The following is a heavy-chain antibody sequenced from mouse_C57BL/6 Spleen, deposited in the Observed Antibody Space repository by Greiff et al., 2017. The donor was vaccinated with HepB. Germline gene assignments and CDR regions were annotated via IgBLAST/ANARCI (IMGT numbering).Heavy chain of an antibody. Sequence: VQLQQSGAELARPGASVTLSCKASGYTFTDYEMHWVKQTPVHGLEWIGAIDPETGGTAYNQKFKGKAILTADKSSSTAYMELRSLTSEDSAVYYCTRRHDDDDYWGQGTTLTVSS. CDR2: IDPETGGT. CDR1: GYTFTDYE. V-gene: IGHV1-15*01. CDR3: TRRHDDDDY. J-gene: IGHJ2*01. D-gene: IGHD2-4*01.